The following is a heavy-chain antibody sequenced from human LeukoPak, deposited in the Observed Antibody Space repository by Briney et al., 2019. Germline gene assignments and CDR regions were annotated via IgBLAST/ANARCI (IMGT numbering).Heavy chain of an antibody. D-gene: IGHD4-23*01. V-gene: IGHV3-30*02. J-gene: IGHJ4*02. Sequence: TGGSLRLSCAASGFTFSSYGMHWVRQAPGKGLEWVAFIRYDGSNKYYADSVRGRFTISRDNSKNTLYLQMNSLRAEDTAVYYCANGDYGGPKPGFGYWGQGTLVTVSS. CDR2: IRYDGSNK. CDR3: ANGDYGGPKPGFGY. CDR1: GFTFSSYG.